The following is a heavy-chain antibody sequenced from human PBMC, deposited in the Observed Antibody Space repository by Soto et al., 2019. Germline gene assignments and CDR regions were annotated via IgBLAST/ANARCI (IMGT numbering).Heavy chain of an antibody. V-gene: IGHV5-51*01. D-gene: IGHD1-7*01. J-gene: IGHJ4*02. Sequence: PGESLKISCKGSGYSFSDYWIGWVRQMPGKGLEWMGIMYPGDSDTRYSPSFQGQVTISADKSISTAYLQWSSLKASDTAIYYCARAFSGTINPHSFDYWGQGTLVTVSS. CDR2: MYPGDSDT. CDR1: GYSFSDYW. CDR3: ARAFSGTINPHSFDY.